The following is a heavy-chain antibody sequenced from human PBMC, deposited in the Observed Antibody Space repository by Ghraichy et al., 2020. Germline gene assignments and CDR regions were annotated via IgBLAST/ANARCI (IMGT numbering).Heavy chain of an antibody. CDR3: AREDFWRFDY. CDR1: GFTFSRYY. D-gene: IGHD3-3*01. V-gene: IGHV3-7*01. CDR2: IKPDGSEE. Sequence: GGSLRLSCAASGFTFSRYYMTWVRQAPGKGLEGVAKIKPDGSEEFYEDSMGCRFTISRDNAKNSLYLQLDNLRNEDTAIYFCAREDFWRFDYWGQGVLVTVSS. J-gene: IGHJ4*02.